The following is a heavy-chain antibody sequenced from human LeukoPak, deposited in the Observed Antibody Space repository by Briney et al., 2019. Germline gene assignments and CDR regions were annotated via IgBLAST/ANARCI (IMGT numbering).Heavy chain of an antibody. CDR1: GYTFTGYY. CDR2: INPNSGGT. J-gene: IGHJ6*02. Sequence: ASVKVSCKASGYTFTGYYVHWVRQAPGQGLEWMGWINPNSGGTNYAQKFQGRVTMTRDTSISTAYMELSRLRSDDTAVYYCARDVDIVATTPSGMDVWGQGTTVTVSS. CDR3: ARDVDIVATTPSGMDV. D-gene: IGHD5-12*01. V-gene: IGHV1-2*02.